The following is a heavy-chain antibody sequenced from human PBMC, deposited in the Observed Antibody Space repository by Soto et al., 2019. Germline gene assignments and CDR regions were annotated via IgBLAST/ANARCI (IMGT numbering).Heavy chain of an antibody. J-gene: IGHJ5*02. CDR3: ARDRAAAGTGWFDP. Sequence: EVPLVESGGGLVQPGGSLRLSCAASGFTFSSYWMSWVRQAPGKGLEWVANIKQDGSEKYYVDSVKGRFTISRDNAKNSLYLQMNSLRAEDTAVYYCARDRAAAGTGWFDPWGQGTLVTVSS. D-gene: IGHD6-13*01. CDR2: IKQDGSEK. V-gene: IGHV3-7*01. CDR1: GFTFSSYW.